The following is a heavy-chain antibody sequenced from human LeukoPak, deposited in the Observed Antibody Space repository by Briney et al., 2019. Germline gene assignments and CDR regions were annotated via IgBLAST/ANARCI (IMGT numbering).Heavy chain of an antibody. V-gene: IGHV3-21*04. Sequence: GGSLRLSCAASGFTFSSYSMNWVRQAPGKGLEWVSYSSTSSSYIYYADSVKGRFTISRDNSKNTLYLQMNSLRAEDTAVYYCARRAGAYSHPYDYWGQGTLVTVS. J-gene: IGHJ4*02. CDR1: GFTFSSYS. CDR3: ARRAGAYSHPYDY. CDR2: SSTSSSYI. D-gene: IGHD4/OR15-4a*01.